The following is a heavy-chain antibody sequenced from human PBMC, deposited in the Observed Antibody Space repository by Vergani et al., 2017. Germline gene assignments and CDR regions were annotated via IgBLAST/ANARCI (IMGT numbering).Heavy chain of an antibody. CDR3: AKQGGYDFWSGQYYFDF. D-gene: IGHD3-3*01. Sequence: QVSLVESGGGVVQPGLSLRLSCEASGFLFSSYGMHWVRQAPGKGLEWVAFIRYDGSNKYYADSVKGRFTISRDNSKNTLSLQMNSLRAADTAVYYCAKQGGYDFWSGQYYFDFWGQGTLVTVSS. CDR2: IRYDGSNK. CDR1: GFLFSSYG. J-gene: IGHJ4*02. V-gene: IGHV3-30*02.